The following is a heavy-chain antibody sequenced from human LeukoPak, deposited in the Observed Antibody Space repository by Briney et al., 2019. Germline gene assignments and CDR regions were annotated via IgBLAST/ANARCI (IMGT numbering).Heavy chain of an antibody. CDR3: AKSRITGYFDY. CDR2: ISAYNGNT. V-gene: IGHV1-18*01. D-gene: IGHD3-16*01. Sequence: ASVKVSCKASGYTFTSYGISWVRQAPGQGLEWMGWISAYNGNTNFAQKLQGRVTMTTDTSTSTAYMELRSLRSDDTAVYYCAKSRITGYFDYWGQGTLVTVSS. J-gene: IGHJ4*02. CDR1: GYTFTSYG.